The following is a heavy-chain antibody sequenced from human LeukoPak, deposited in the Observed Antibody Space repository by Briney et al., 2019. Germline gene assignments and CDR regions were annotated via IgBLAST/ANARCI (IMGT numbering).Heavy chain of an antibody. CDR2: IYYSGST. D-gene: IGHD3-10*01. CDR3: ARVRGITLFGFDFDT. J-gene: IGHJ3*02. CDR1: GGSISSSSYY. Sequence: ASETLSLTCTVSGGSISSSSYYWGWIRQPPGKGLEWIGSIYYSGSTYYNPSLKSRVTISVDTSKNQFSLKLSSVTAADTAVYYCARVRGITLFGFDFDTWGQGTMVTVSS. V-gene: IGHV4-39*01.